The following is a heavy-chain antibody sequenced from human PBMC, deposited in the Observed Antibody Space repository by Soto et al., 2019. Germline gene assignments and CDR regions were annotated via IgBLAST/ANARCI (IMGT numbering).Heavy chain of an antibody. CDR1: GLIFSNYR. CDR2: ISTDGSIT. D-gene: IGHD1-1*01. V-gene: IGHV3-74*01. Sequence: GESLKISCAASGLIFSNYRMHWVRQAPGKGLVWVSCISTDGSITNYADSVKGRFTVSRDNAKNTLYLQMNSLRAEDTALYYCARDNDGLDDWGKGTMVTVSS. J-gene: IGHJ4*02. CDR3: ARDNDGLDD.